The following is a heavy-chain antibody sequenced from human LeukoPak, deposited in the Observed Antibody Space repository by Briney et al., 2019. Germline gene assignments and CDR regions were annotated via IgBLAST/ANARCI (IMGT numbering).Heavy chain of an antibody. CDR2: ISSSGSTI. CDR3: AELGITMIGGV. V-gene: IGHV3-48*04. J-gene: IGHJ6*04. CDR1: EFTFSSYN. D-gene: IGHD3-10*02. Sequence: QTGGSLRLSCAASEFTFSSYNMNWVRQAPGKGLEWVSYISSSGSTIYYADSVKGRFTISRDNAKNSLYLQMNSLRAEDTAVYYCAELGITMIGGVWGKGTTVTISS.